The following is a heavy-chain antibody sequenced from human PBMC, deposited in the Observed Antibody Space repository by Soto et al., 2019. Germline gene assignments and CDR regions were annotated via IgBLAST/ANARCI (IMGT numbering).Heavy chain of an antibody. V-gene: IGHV1-69*06. CDR1: GGTFSSYA. D-gene: IGHD2-2*01. J-gene: IGHJ6*02. CDR3: ARDQVVVPAAISYYYYGMDV. Sequence: SVKVSCKASGGTFSSYAISWVRQAPGQGLEWMGGIIPIFGTANYAQKFQGRVTITADKSTSTAYMELSSLRSEDTAVYYCARDQVVVPAAISYYYYGMDVWGQGTTVTV. CDR2: IIPIFGTA.